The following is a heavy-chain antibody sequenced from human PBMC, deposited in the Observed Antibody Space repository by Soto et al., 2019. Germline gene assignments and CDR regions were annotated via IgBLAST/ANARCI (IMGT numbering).Heavy chain of an antibody. D-gene: IGHD5-18*01. CDR2: IYHSGST. V-gene: IGHV4-30-2*01. Sequence: QLQLQESGSGLVKPSQTLSLTCAVSGGSISSGGYSWSWIRQPPGKGLEWIGYIYHSGSTYYNPSLKSGVTISVDRSKYQFSLKLSSVTAADTAVYYCAREDGYSYGYDYWGQGTLVTVSS. CDR3: AREDGYSYGYDY. J-gene: IGHJ4*02. CDR1: GGSISSGGYS.